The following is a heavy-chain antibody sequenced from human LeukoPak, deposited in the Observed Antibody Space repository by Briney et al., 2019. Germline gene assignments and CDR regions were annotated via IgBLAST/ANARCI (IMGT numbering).Heavy chain of an antibody. CDR2: VYTSGGT. J-gene: IGHJ6*03. D-gene: IGHD4-17*01. CDR1: GGSISNDY. V-gene: IGHV4-4*07. Sequence: SETLSLTCTVSGGSISNDYWSWIRQAAGKELEWIGRVYTSGGTNYNPSLKSRVTISLDKSKKQFSLNLNSVTAADTAVYYCARTDADYDDYGRDYYYYMDVWGKGTTVTVSS. CDR3: ARTDADYDDYGRDYYYYMDV.